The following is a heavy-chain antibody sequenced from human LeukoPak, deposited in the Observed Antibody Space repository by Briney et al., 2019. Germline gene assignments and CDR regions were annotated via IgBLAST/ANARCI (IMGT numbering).Heavy chain of an antibody. J-gene: IGHJ4*02. CDR3: AKGAGGYSYGYLGS. CDR1: GFTFSSYS. V-gene: IGHV3-21*01. D-gene: IGHD5-18*01. Sequence: GGSLRLSCAASGFTFSSYSMNWVRQAPGKGLEGVSSISSSSSYIYYADSVKGRFTISRDNAKNSLYLQMNSLRAEDTAVYCCAKGAGGYSYGYLGSWGQGTLVTVPS. CDR2: ISSSSSYI.